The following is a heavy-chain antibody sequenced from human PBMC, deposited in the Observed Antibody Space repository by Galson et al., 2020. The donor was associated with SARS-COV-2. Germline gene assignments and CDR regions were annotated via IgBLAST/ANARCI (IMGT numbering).Heavy chain of an antibody. D-gene: IGHD2-21*01. V-gene: IGHV4-59*08. CDR3: ARHRVNRLGNFNY. CDR2: IYYSGST. Sequence: ETSETLSLTCTVSGGSISNYYWSWIRQPPGKGLECIGYIYYSGSTNYNPSLQSRVTISVDTSKNQFSLKLSSVTAADTAVYYCARHRVNRLGNFNYWGQGTLVTVSS. CDR1: GGSISNYY. J-gene: IGHJ4*02.